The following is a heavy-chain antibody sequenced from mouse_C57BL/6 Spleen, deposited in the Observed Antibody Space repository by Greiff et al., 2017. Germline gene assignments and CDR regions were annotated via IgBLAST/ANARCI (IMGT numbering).Heavy chain of an antibody. Sequence: EVQLVESGGGLVKPGGSLKLSCAASGFTFSSYAMSWVRQTPEKRLEWVATISDGGSYTYYPDNVKGRFTISRDNAKNNLYLQMSHLKSEYTAMYYCARKVVATGYFDYWGQGTTLTVSS. CDR1: GFTFSSYA. CDR2: ISDGGSYT. CDR3: ARKVVATGYFDY. D-gene: IGHD1-1*01. V-gene: IGHV5-4*01. J-gene: IGHJ2*01.